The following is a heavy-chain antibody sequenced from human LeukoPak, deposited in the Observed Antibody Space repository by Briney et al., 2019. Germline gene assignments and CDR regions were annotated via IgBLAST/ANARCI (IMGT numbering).Heavy chain of an antibody. CDR3: ARRYCSGGTCYLDY. J-gene: IGHJ4*02. CDR2: ISSSSSYI. V-gene: IGHV3-21*01. Sequence: GGSLRLSCAASGFTFSSYSMNWVRQAPGKGLEWVSSISSSSSYIYYADSVKGRFTISRDNAKNSLYLQMNSLRAEDTAVYYCARRYCSGGTCYLDYWGQGTLVTVSS. CDR1: GFTFSSYS. D-gene: IGHD2-15*01.